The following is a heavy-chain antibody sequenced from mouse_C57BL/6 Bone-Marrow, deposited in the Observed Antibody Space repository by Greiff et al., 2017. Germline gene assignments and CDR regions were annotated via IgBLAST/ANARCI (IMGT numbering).Heavy chain of an antibody. CDR3: TGYGNCYY. D-gene: IGHD2-10*02. J-gene: IGHJ2*01. CDR2: IDPENGDT. Sequence: EVQLQQSGAELVRPGASVKLSCTASGFNIKDDYMHWVKQRPEQGLEWIGWIDPENGDTEYASKFQGKATITADTSSNTAYLQLSSLTSEDTAVYYCTGYGNCYYGGQGTTLTVSS. CDR1: GFNIKDDY. V-gene: IGHV14-4*01.